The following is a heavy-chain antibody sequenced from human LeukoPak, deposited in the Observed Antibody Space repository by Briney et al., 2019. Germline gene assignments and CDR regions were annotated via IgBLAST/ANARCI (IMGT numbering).Heavy chain of an antibody. Sequence: SETLSLTCTVSGGSISSGGYYWSWIRQPPGKGLEWIGYIYHSGSTYYNPSLKSRVTISVDRSKNQFSLKLSSVTAADTAVYYCARVVVPAAIRGVSGYNWFDPWGQGTLVTVSS. D-gene: IGHD2-2*01. CDR1: GGSISSGGYY. V-gene: IGHV4-30-2*01. J-gene: IGHJ5*02. CDR3: ARVVVPAAIRGVSGYNWFDP. CDR2: IYHSGST.